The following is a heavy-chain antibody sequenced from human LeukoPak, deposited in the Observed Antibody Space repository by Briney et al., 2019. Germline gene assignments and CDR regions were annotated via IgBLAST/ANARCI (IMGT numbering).Heavy chain of an antibody. D-gene: IGHD1-14*01. CDR1: GYTFTSYD. Sequence: GASVKVSCKASGYTFTSYDINWVRQATGQGLEWMGWMNPNSGNTGYAQKFQGRVTMTRDTSISTAYMELSRLRSDDTAVYYCARDRNRAGAERRNAFDIWGQGTMVTVSS. J-gene: IGHJ3*02. CDR3: ARDRNRAGAERRNAFDI. V-gene: IGHV1-8*01. CDR2: MNPNSGNT.